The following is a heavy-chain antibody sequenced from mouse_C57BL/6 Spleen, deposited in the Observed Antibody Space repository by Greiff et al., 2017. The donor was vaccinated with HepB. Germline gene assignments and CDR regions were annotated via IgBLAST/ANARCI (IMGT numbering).Heavy chain of an antibody. Sequence: VQLQQPGAELVRPGSSVKLSCKASGYTFTSYWMHWVKQRPIQGLEWIGNIDPSDSETHYNQKFKDKATLTVDKSSSTAYMQLSSLTSEDCAVDYWAGYGYDAMDYWGQGTSVTVSS. CDR2: IDPSDSET. D-gene: IGHD1-1*02. J-gene: IGHJ4*01. V-gene: IGHV1-52*01. CDR3: AGYGYDAMDY. CDR1: GYTFTSYW.